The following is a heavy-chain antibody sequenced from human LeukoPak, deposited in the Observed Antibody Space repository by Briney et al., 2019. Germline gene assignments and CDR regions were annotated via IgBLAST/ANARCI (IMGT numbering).Heavy chain of an antibody. Sequence: GGSLRLSCTASGFTFGRYAMHWLRQAPGKGLEWVAVIAYDGSNKYSADSLKGQGRFTISRDNSKNTLFLEMNSLRPEDTAVYYCAKYAAAGAYDRHSEIDSWGQGTLVTVSS. CDR2: IAYDGSNK. V-gene: IGHV3-30*18. CDR3: AKYAAAGAYDRHSEIDS. J-gene: IGHJ4*02. D-gene: IGHD3-22*01. CDR1: GFTFGRYA.